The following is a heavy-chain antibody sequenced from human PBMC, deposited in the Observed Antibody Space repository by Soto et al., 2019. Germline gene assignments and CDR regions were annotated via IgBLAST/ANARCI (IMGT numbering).Heavy chain of an antibody. V-gene: IGHV3-23*01. J-gene: IGHJ4*02. Sequence: GSRRLSFGVSGITFGSRAMGWVRQVPGEGLEGVSTTTVTGGVTNYADSVRGRFTISRDNSKNTLYLQMSSLRAEDSAVYYWARGSKDSYPGSRIFDFWGRGPLVPISS. CDR2: TTVTGGVT. CDR3: ARGSKDSYPGSRIFDF. CDR1: GITFGSRA. D-gene: IGHD2-15*01.